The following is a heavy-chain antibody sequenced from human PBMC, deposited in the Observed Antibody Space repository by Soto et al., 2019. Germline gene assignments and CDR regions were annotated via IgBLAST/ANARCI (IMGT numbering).Heavy chain of an antibody. CDR3: ARAIGASCCGLGIFY. D-gene: IGHD2-2*01. CDR2: IYYSGST. Sequence: SETLSLTCTVSGGSISSGDYYWSWIRQPPGKGLEWIGYIYYSGSTYYNPSLKSRVTISVDTSKNQFSLKLSSVTAADTAVYYCARAIGASCCGLGIFYWGQRTLVTVSS. V-gene: IGHV4-30-4*01. J-gene: IGHJ4*02. CDR1: GGSISSGDYY.